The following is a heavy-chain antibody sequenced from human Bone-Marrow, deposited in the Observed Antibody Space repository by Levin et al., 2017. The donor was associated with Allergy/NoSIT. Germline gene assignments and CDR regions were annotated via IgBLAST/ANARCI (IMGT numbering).Heavy chain of an antibody. CDR3: AKDYDFWSGYIGSDY. J-gene: IGHJ4*02. V-gene: IGHV4-4*07. CDR2: IYTRGST. D-gene: IGHD3-3*01. CDR1: GGSISNFY. Sequence: PSETLSLTCTVSGGSISNFYWSWVRQPAEKGLEWIGRIYTRGSTNYNPSLKSRVSMSVDTSKNQFSLRLTSVTAADTAVYYCAKDYDFWSGYIGSDYWGQGTLVTVSS.